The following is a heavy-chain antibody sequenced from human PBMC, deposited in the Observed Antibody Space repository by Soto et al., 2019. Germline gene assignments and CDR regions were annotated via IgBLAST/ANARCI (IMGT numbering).Heavy chain of an antibody. V-gene: IGHV1-69*13. CDR3: ARFGMKIDVVDTIYYGMDV. CDR2: IIPSFGTA. D-gene: IGHD5-12*01. J-gene: IGHJ6*02. Sequence: SGVKVSRKASVGSFSSYVISWVRQATGRGREWRGGIIPSFGTANYTQKFQGRVTITADESTSTAYMELSSLRSEDTAVYYCARFGMKIDVVDTIYYGMDVWGQGTTVTVSS. CDR1: VGSFSSYV.